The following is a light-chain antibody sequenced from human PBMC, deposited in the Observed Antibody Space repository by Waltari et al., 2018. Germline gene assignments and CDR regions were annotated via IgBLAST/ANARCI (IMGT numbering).Light chain of an antibody. CDR1: QTVSSN. CDR3: QQYNNWPPWT. CDR2: GAS. Sequence: ETVMTQSPATLSVSPGERATLSCRASQTVSSNLAWYKQKPGQAPRLLIYGASTRATGIPARFSGSGSGTQFTLTISSLQSEDFAVYYCQQYNNWPPWTFGQGTKVEIK. V-gene: IGKV3-15*01. J-gene: IGKJ1*01.